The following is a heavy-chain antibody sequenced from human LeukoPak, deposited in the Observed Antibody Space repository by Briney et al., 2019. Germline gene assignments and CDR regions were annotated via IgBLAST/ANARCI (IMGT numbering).Heavy chain of an antibody. D-gene: IGHD1-26*01. CDR2: IYYSGST. Sequence: SETLSLTCTVSGGSISSYYWSWIRQPPGKGLEWIGYIYYSGSTNYNPSLKSRVTISVDTSKNQFSLKLSSVTAADTAVYYCARASRELAVRSIDYWGQGTLVTVSS. CDR1: GGSISSYY. J-gene: IGHJ4*02. V-gene: IGHV4-59*12. CDR3: ARASRELAVRSIDY.